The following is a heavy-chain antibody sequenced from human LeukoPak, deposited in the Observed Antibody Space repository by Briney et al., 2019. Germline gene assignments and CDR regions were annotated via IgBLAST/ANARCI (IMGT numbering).Heavy chain of an antibody. D-gene: IGHD3-3*01. Sequence: SQTLSLTCTVSGGSVRRGNYYWTWIRQPAGSGLERIGRIYTSGTTDYNPSLRTRVTISVDASSNQFSLNLSSVTAADTAVYYCGSRRTAMFGVIKGPIDYWGQGTLVTVSS. CDR1: GGSVRRGNYY. V-gene: IGHV4-61*02. CDR2: IYTSGTT. CDR3: GSRRTAMFGVIKGPIDY. J-gene: IGHJ4*02.